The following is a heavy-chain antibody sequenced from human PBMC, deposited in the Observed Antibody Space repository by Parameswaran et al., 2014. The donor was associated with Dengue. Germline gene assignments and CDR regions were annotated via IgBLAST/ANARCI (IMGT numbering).Heavy chain of an antibody. Sequence: VRQAPGKGLEWIGYIYHSGSTYYNPSLKSRVTISVDRSKNQFSLKLSSVTAADTAVYYCAREYRGGYYFDYWGQGTLVTVSS. D-gene: IGHD1-14*01. CDR3: AREYRGGYYFDY. J-gene: IGHJ4*02. CDR2: IYHSGST. V-gene: IGHV4-30-2*01.